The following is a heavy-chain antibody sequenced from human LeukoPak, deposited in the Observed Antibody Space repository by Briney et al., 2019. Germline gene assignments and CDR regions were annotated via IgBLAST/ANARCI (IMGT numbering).Heavy chain of an antibody. CDR3: ARDLFNAGGFDY. D-gene: IGHD1-14*01. CDR1: GFPFSTFP. V-gene: IGHV3-23*01. CDR2: LSGDGSDT. Sequence: GGSLRLSCQASGFPFSTFPMSWVRQAPGKGLEWVSTLSGDGSDTYYADSVKGRFTISRDNAKNSLYLQMNSLRAEDTAVYYCARDLFNAGGFDYWGQGTLVTVSS. J-gene: IGHJ4*02.